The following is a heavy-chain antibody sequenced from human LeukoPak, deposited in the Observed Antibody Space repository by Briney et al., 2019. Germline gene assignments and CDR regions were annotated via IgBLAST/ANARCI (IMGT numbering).Heavy chain of an antibody. CDR3: ARAGGSTVSHSDY. CDR1: GFTFSSYS. D-gene: IGHD4-17*01. Sequence: GGSLRLSCAASGFTFSSYSMNWIRQAPGKGLELVSSISSSTSYIYYADSVKGRFTISKDNAKNSLYLQMTSLRAEDTAVYYCARAGGSTVSHSDYWGQGTLVTVSS. CDR2: ISSSTSYI. V-gene: IGHV3-21*01. J-gene: IGHJ4*02.